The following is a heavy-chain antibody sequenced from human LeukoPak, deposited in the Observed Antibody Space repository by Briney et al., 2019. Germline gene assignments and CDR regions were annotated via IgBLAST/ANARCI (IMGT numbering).Heavy chain of an antibody. CDR2: TYYRSTWYN. J-gene: IGHJ4*02. V-gene: IGHV6-1*01. CDR3: ASFRCGTTNCPRPYYFDY. Sequence: SQTLSLTCAISGDSVSTNSAAWTWIRQSPSRGLEWLGRTYYRSTWYNDYAVSVKSRVTINPDTSKNQFSLKLGSMTAADTALYYCASFRCGTTNCPRPYYFDYCGQGTLVTVSS. CDR1: GDSVSTNSAA. D-gene: IGHD2-2*01.